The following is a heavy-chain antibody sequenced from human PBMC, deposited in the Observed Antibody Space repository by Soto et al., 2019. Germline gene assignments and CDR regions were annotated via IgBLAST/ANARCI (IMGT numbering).Heavy chain of an antibody. J-gene: IGHJ6*02. CDR3: ARVFTYYYGSGSYRNYYGMDV. CDR2: IYYSGST. Sequence: SETLSLTCTVSGGSISSYYWSWIRQPPGKGLEWIGYIYYSGSTNYNPSLKSRVTISVDTSKNQFSLKLSSVTAADTAVYYCARVFTYYYGSGSYRNYYGMDVWGQGTTVTVSS. V-gene: IGHV4-59*12. CDR1: GGSISSYY. D-gene: IGHD3-10*01.